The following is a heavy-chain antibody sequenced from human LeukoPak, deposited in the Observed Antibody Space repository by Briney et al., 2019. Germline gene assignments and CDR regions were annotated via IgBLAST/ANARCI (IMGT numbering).Heavy chain of an antibody. J-gene: IGHJ4*02. Sequence: GGSLRLSCAASGFTFSSYKMYWVRQAPGKGLEWVSSISWSRSYEYYADSVKGRFTISRDNARNSLYLQMNSPRADDTAVYYCVRETSNLLFDYWGQGTLVTVSS. CDR2: ISWSRSYE. CDR3: VRETSNLLFDY. CDR1: GFTFSSYK. V-gene: IGHV3-21*01. D-gene: IGHD1-14*01.